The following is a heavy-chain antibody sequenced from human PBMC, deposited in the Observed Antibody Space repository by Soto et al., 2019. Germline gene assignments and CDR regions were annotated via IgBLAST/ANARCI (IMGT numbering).Heavy chain of an antibody. CDR1: GFTFTSSA. D-gene: IGHD6-19*01. J-gene: IGHJ3*02. CDR3: AADHGIAVAGDAFDI. Sequence: GASVKVCCKASGFTFTSSAVQWVRQARGQRLERIGWIVVGSGNTNYAQKFQERVTITRDMSTSTAYMELSSLRSEDTAVYYCAADHGIAVAGDAFDIWGQGTMVTVSS. V-gene: IGHV1-58*01. CDR2: IVVGSGNT.